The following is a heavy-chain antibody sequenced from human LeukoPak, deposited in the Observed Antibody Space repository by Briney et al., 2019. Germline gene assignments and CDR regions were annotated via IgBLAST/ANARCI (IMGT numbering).Heavy chain of an antibody. V-gene: IGHV3-23*01. D-gene: IGHD6-19*01. CDR3: AKGLGEWLVPFSS. J-gene: IGHJ4*02. CDR2: ISRSGGST. Sequence: PGGSLRLSCAASGFTFSSYAMSWVRQAPGKGLEWVSAISRSGGSTYYADSVKGQFTISRDNSKNTLYLQMNSLRAEDTAVYYCAKGLGEWLVPFSSWGQGTLVTVSS. CDR1: GFTFSSYA.